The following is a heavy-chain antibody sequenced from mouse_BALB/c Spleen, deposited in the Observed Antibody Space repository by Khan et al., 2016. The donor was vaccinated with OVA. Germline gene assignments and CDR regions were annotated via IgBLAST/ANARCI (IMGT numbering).Heavy chain of an antibody. CDR3: TRLAYYYDSEGFAY. J-gene: IGHJ3*01. CDR1: GFTFSTYG. V-gene: IGHV5-6*01. D-gene: IGHD1-1*01. Sequence: EVQLQESGGDLVKPGGSLKLSCAASGFTFSTYGMSWVRQTPDKRLEWVATVSTGGGYTYYPDSVKGRFTISRDNAKNTLYLQMSGLKSEDTATFYCTRLAYYYDSEGFAYWGQGTLVTVSA. CDR2: VSTGGGYT.